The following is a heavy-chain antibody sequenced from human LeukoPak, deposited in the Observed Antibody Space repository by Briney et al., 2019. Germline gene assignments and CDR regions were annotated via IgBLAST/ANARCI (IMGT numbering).Heavy chain of an antibody. Sequence: ASVKLSCKASGYTFTTYDINWVRQATGQGLEWMGWMSPNSGNTGYAQKFQGRDTMTRDTSINTAYMELSSLTSEDTAVYFCARGVTAGVDFWGQGTLVTVSS. CDR2: MSPNSGNT. D-gene: IGHD6-25*01. CDR3: ARGVTAGVDF. V-gene: IGHV1-8*01. J-gene: IGHJ4*02. CDR1: GYTFTTYD.